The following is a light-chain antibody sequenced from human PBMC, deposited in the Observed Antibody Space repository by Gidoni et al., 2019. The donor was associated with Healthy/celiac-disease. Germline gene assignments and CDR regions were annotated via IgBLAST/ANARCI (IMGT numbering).Light chain of an antibody. J-gene: IGKJ3*01. V-gene: IGKV2-28*01. Sequence: DIVMTQSPLSLPVTPGEPASISCRSSQSLLHSNGYNYLDWYLQKPGQSPQLLIYLGSNRASGVPDRFSCSGSGTDFTLKISRVEAEDVGVYYCMQALQTPATFGPGTKVDIK. CDR1: QSLLHSNGYNY. CDR2: LGS. CDR3: MQALQTPAT.